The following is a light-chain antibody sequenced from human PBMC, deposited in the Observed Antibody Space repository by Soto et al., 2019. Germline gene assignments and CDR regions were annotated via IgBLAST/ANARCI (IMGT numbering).Light chain of an antibody. CDR2: AVS. J-gene: IGLJ1*01. CDR3: SSYRSSDTLEV. Sequence: LTQPSSVSASPGQSISISCTGTNDDIGAYDYVSWYQQHPGKAPKLILYAVSNRPSGVSTRFSGSKSGNTASLTISGVQADDEADYYCSSYRSSDTLEVFGTGTKVTVL. CDR1: NDDIGAYDY. V-gene: IGLV2-14*01.